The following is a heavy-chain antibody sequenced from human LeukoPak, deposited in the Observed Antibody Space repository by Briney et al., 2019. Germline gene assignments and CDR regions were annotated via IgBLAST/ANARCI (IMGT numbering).Heavy chain of an antibody. Sequence: GGSLRLSCAASGFTFSDYYMSWIRQAPGKGLEWVSYISTSGSTIYYADSARGRFTISRDNAKNSLYLQMNSLRAEDTAVYYCAGTIVVVPAAPRKLFDYWGQGTLVTVSS. D-gene: IGHD2-2*01. CDR1: GFTFSDYY. CDR3: AGTIVVVPAAPRKLFDY. V-gene: IGHV3-11*01. CDR2: ISTSGSTI. J-gene: IGHJ4*02.